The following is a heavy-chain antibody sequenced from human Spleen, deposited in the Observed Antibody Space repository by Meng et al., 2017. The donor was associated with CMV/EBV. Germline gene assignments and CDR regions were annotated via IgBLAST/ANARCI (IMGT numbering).Heavy chain of an antibody. V-gene: IGHV4-39*07. CDR1: GGSISSSSYY. J-gene: IGHJ3*02. CDR3: ARDPGGGAFDI. CDR2: IYYSGST. Sequence: SETLSLTCTVSGGSISSSSYYWGWIRQPPGKGLEWIGSIYYSGSTYYNPSLKSRVTISVDTSKNQFSLKLSSVTAADTAVYYCARDPGGGAFDIWGQGTMVTVSS. D-gene: IGHD2-15*01.